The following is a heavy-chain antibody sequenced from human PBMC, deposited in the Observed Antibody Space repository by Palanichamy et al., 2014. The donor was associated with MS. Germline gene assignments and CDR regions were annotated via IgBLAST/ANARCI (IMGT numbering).Heavy chain of an antibody. J-gene: IGHJ4*02. CDR1: GGSINSGGYY. V-gene: IGHV4-61*02. CDR3: ARGEEFSSGLAY. Sequence: QVQLQESGPGLVKPSQTLSLTCTVSGGSINSGGYYWSWIRQPAGKGLEWIGRIDSRGSADYSPYLKSRVTISVDSSKTQFSLKLSSVTAADTAVYYCARGEEFSSGLAYWGQGTLVTVSP. CDR2: IDSRGSA. D-gene: IGHD3-22*01.